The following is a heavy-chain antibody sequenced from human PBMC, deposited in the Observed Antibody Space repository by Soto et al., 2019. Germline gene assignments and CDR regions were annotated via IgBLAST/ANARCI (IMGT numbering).Heavy chain of an antibody. Sequence: GSLRLSCAPPGFTLSSYSLHWVRQAPGTAMEHVSSISLDGTNTYYGDSVQGRFNICRDNSKNTVYLQMGSLRAEDTAVYYCARDCRITIFGVVNHWFDPWGQGTLVTVSS. V-gene: IGHV3-64*02. CDR3: ARDCRITIFGVVNHWFDP. CDR1: GFTLSSYS. D-gene: IGHD3-3*01. J-gene: IGHJ5*02. CDR2: ISLDGTNT.